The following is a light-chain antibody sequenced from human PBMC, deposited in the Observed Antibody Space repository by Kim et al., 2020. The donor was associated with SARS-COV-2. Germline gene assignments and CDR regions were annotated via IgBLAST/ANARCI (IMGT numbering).Light chain of an antibody. CDR1: QSISSR. CDR2: RTS. J-gene: IGKJ1*01. V-gene: IGKV1-5*03. CDR3: QHCDRYSWT. Sequence: DIQMTQSPSTLSASLGDRVTITCRASQSISSRLAWYQQKPGKAPKLLIYRTSSLESGVPSRFTGSGSGTEFTLTISSLQPDDFATYYCQHCDRYSWTFGQGTKLELK.